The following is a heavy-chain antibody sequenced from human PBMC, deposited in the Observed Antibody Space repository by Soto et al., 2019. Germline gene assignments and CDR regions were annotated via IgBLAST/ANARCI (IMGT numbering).Heavy chain of an antibody. Sequence: QVQLVQSGAEVKKPGASVKVSCKASGYTFTSYAMHWVRQAPGQRLEWMGWINAGNGNTQYSQKFQGRVTSTRDTSASTAYMELSSLRSEDTAVYYCARLAPPLGYCSGGSCYPTLDYFDYWGQGTLVTVSS. CDR3: ARLAPPLGYCSGGSCYPTLDYFDY. V-gene: IGHV1-3*01. CDR1: GYTFTSYA. D-gene: IGHD2-15*01. J-gene: IGHJ4*02. CDR2: INAGNGNT.